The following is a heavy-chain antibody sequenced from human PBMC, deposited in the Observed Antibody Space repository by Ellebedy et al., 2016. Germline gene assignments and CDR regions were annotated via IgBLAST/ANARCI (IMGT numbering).Heavy chain of an antibody. V-gene: IGHV3-30*18. D-gene: IGHD3-22*01. CDR2: ISYDGSNK. J-gene: IGHJ4*02. CDR1: GFTFSSYG. CDR3: AKDLYDSSGRYYFDY. Sequence: GESLKISXAASGFTFSSYGMHWVRQAPGKGLEWVAVISYDGSNKYYADSVKGRFTISRDNSKNTLYLQMNSLRAEDTAVYYCAKDLYDSSGRYYFDYWGQGTLVTVSS.